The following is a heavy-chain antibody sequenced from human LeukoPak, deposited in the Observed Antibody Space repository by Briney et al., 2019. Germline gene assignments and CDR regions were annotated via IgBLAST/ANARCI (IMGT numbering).Heavy chain of an antibody. Sequence: PSGTLSLTCAVSGGSISSSNWWSWVRQPPGKGLEWIGEIYHSGSTNYNPSLKSRVTMSVDRSKNEISLHLASLTAADTALYYCAGWGSSSGTFDIWGPGTFVTVSS. CDR2: IYHSGST. CDR3: AGWGSSSGTFDI. CDR1: GGSISSSNW. V-gene: IGHV4-4*02. D-gene: IGHD6-19*01. J-gene: IGHJ3*02.